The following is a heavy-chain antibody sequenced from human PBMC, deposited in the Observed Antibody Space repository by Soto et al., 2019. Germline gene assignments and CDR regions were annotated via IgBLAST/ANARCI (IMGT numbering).Heavy chain of an antibody. D-gene: IGHD1-26*01. CDR3: VRRGGASWFDP. V-gene: IGHV5-51*01. CDR2: IYPGDSDT. CDR1: GYSFVIYW. Sequence: GESHRNCSKGSGYSFVIYWIAWVRQMPGKGLEWMGIIYPGDSDTRYSPSFQGQVTISADKSISTAYLQWSSLKASDTAMYYCVRRGGASWFDPWGQGTLVTVSS. J-gene: IGHJ5*02.